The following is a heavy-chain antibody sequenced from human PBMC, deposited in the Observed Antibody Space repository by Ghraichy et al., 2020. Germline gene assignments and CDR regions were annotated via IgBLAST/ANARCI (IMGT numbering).Heavy chain of an antibody. CDR3: AKVFTVVTFLDAFDI. Sequence: GGSLRLSCAASGFTFSSYAISWVRQAPGKGLEWVSAISGSGGSTYYADSVKGRFTISRDNSKNTLYLQMNSLRAEDTAVYYCAKVFTVVTFLDAFDIWGQGTMVTVSS. CDR2: ISGSGGST. V-gene: IGHV3-23*01. J-gene: IGHJ3*02. D-gene: IGHD4-23*01. CDR1: GFTFSSYA.